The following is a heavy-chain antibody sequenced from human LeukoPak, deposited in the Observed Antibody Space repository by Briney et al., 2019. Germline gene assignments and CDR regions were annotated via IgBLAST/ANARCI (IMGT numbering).Heavy chain of an antibody. J-gene: IGHJ5*02. CDR3: ARGSYYYDRSGYYNWFDP. V-gene: IGHV1-69*13. CDR1: GGTFSSYA. CDR2: IIPIFGTA. D-gene: IGHD3-22*01. Sequence: SVKVSCKASGGTFSSYAISWVRQAPGQGLEWMGGIIPIFGTANYAQKFQGRVTITADESMTTAYMELSSLRSEDTAVYYCARGSYYYDRSGYYNWFDPWGQGTLVTVSS.